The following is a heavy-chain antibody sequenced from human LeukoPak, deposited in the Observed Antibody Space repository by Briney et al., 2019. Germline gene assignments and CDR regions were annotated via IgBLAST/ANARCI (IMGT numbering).Heavy chain of an antibody. J-gene: IGHJ6*04. CDR2: INHSGST. V-gene: IGHV4-34*01. CDR3: ARWNRDGSSWPRYYYYGMDV. CDR1: GGSFSGYY. Sequence: PSETLSLTCTVSGGSFSGYYWSWIRQPPGKGLEWIGEINHSGSTNYNPSLKSRVTISVDTSKNQFSLKLSSVTAADTAVYYCARWNRDGSSWPRYYYYGMDVWGKGTTVTVSS. D-gene: IGHD6-13*01.